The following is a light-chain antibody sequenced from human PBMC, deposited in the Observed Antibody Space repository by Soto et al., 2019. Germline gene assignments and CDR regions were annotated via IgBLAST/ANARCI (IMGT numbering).Light chain of an antibody. Sequence: QSVLTQPPSASGSPGQSVTIPCTGTYSDIGAYNYVSWYQQRPGEAPKLIIYEVSKRPSGVPDRIFAPKSGTTASLTVSGLQADDEANYYCSSFKGTNSFVFGTGTKVTVL. CDR2: EVS. V-gene: IGLV2-8*01. CDR1: YSDIGAYNY. CDR3: SSFKGTNSFV. J-gene: IGLJ1*01.